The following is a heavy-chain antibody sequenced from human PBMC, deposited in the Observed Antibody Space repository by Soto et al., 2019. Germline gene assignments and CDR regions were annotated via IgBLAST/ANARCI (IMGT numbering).Heavy chain of an antibody. J-gene: IGHJ4*02. CDR3: AKDKDTTFSPQDY. CDR2: ISGSGGST. CDR1: GFTFTTYA. Sequence: VQLLESGGDLVQPGGSLRLSCAASGFTFTTYAMTWVRQAPGKGLEWVSAISGSGGSTYYADSVKGRFTISRDNSKNTLYLQMNSLRAEDTAVYYCAKDKDTTFSPQDYWGQGTRVTVSS. D-gene: IGHD2-15*01. V-gene: IGHV3-23*01.